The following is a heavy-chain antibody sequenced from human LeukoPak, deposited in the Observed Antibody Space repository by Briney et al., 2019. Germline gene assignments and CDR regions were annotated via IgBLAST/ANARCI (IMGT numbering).Heavy chain of an antibody. Sequence: ASVKVSCKASGYTFTSYDINWVRQATGQGLEWMGWMNPNSGNTGYAQKFQGRVTMTRNTSISTAYMELSSLRSEDTAVYYCARDRGRRDGYNYANWYFDLWGRGTLVTVSS. CDR3: ARDRGRRDGYNYANWYFDL. V-gene: IGHV1-8*01. CDR2: MNPNSGNT. J-gene: IGHJ2*01. D-gene: IGHD5-24*01. CDR1: GYTFTSYD.